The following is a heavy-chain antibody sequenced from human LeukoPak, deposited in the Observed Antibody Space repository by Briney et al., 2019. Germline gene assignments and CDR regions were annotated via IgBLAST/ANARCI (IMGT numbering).Heavy chain of an antibody. J-gene: IGHJ5*02. Sequence: GGSLRLSCEGSGFTFSNYWMGWVRQAPGKGLQWVANIKTDGSEKYYVDSVKGRFTISRDNAKNSLYLQMNSLRAEDTALYHCARETGVTMVRGLWDWFDPWGQGTLVTVSS. V-gene: IGHV3-7*03. D-gene: IGHD3-10*01. CDR2: IKTDGSEK. CDR3: ARETGVTMVRGLWDWFDP. CDR1: GFTFSNYW.